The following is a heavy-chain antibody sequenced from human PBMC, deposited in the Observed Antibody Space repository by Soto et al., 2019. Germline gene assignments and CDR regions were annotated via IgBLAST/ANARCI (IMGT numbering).Heavy chain of an antibody. J-gene: IGHJ6*02. D-gene: IGHD1-26*01. Sequence: QVQLQASGPGLVKPSDTLSLTCTVSGDSIGTYNWGWIRQPPGKRLEWIGYIYSNGGTSYNPALKSRVPLPADTSTKQFSLRLSSVTAADSAVYYCVRQGIGALHGLVDVWGQGTTVTVSS. CDR2: IYSNGGT. CDR1: GDSIGTYN. CDR3: VRQGIGALHGLVDV. V-gene: IGHV4-59*08.